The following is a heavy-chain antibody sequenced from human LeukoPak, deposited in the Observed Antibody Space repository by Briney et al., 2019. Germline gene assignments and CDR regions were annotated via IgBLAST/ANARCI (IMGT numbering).Heavy chain of an antibody. D-gene: IGHD4-11*01. Sequence: GGSLRLSCAASGFTFSSYSMSWVRQAPGKGLEWVSSISSSSSYIYYADSVKGRFTISRDNAKNSLYLHMNSLRAEDTAVYYCARSNDYLEYFKHWGQGTLVTVSS. CDR3: ARSNDYLEYFKH. J-gene: IGHJ1*01. CDR1: GFTFSSYS. V-gene: IGHV3-21*01. CDR2: ISSSSSYI.